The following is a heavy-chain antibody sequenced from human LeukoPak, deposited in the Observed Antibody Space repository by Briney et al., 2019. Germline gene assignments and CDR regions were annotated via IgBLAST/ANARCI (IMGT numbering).Heavy chain of an antibody. J-gene: IGHJ4*02. CDR2: ISGSGDST. Sequence: GGSLRLSCAASGFTFSSYAMSWVRQAPGKGLEWVSAISGSGDSTYYADSVKGRFTISRDNAKNSLYLQMNSLRAEDTAVYYCARIVDTTIRGFVWGQGTLVTVSS. D-gene: IGHD3-10*01. CDR1: GFTFSSYA. V-gene: IGHV3-23*01. CDR3: ARIVDTTIRGFV.